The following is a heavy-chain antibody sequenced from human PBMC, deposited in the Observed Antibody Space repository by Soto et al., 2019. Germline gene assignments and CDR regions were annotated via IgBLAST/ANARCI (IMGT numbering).Heavy chain of an antibody. V-gene: IGHV1-2*04. CDR3: ARAPRHDYGTTLTYFDY. D-gene: IGHD4-17*01. CDR1: GYTFTGYY. J-gene: IGHJ4*02. Sequence: ASVKGSCKASGYTFTGYYMHWVRQAPGQGLEWMGWINPNSGGTNYAQKFQGWVTMTRDTSISTAYMELSRLRSDDTAVYYCARAPRHDYGTTLTYFDYWGQGTLVTVSS. CDR2: INPNSGGT.